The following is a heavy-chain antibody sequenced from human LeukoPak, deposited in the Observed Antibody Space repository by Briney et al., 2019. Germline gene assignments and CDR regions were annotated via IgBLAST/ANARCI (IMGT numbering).Heavy chain of an antibody. CDR3: ARRRYYDSSGYYLAY. J-gene: IGHJ4*02. D-gene: IGHD3-22*01. CDR2: IKQDGSEK. CDR1: GFTFSSYW. V-gene: IGHV3-7*05. Sequence: GGSLRLSCAASGFTFSSYWMSWVRQAPGKGLEWVANIKQDGSEKYYVDSVKGRFTISRDNAKNSLYLQMNSLRAEDTAVYYCARRRYYDSSGYYLAYWGQGTLVTVSS.